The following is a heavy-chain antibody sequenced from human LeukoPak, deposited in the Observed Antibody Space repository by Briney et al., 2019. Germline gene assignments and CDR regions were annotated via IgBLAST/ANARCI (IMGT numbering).Heavy chain of an antibody. CDR1: GGSFSGYY. Sequence: SETLSLTCAVYGGSFSGYYWSWIRQPPGKGLEWIGSIYYSGSTYYNPSLKSRVTISVDTSKNQFSLKLSSVTAADTAVYYCARHVGQQLVPWFDPWGQGTLVTVSS. D-gene: IGHD6-13*01. V-gene: IGHV4-34*01. CDR2: IYYSGST. J-gene: IGHJ5*02. CDR3: ARHVGQQLVPWFDP.